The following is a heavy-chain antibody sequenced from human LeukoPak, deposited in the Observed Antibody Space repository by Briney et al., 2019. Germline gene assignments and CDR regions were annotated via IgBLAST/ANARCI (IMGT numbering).Heavy chain of an antibody. CDR3: ARGSRIAAVLDC. V-gene: IGHV3-53*01. D-gene: IGHD6-13*01. Sequence: PGGSLRLSCAASGFTFSSYAMNWVRQAPGKGLEWLSVIYSGGSTYYADSVKGRFTISRDNSKNTVYLQVNSLRAEDTAVYYCARGSRIAAVLDCWGQGTLVTVSS. CDR1: GFTFSSYA. CDR2: IYSGGST. J-gene: IGHJ4*02.